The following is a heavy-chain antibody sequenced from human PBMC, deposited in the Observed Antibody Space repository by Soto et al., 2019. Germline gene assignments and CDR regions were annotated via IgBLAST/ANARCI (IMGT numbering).Heavy chain of an antibody. J-gene: IGHJ4*02. CDR2: IDPSDSHT. CDR3: SRQIYDSDTGPNFQYYFDS. V-gene: IGHV5-10-1*01. D-gene: IGHD3-22*01. Sequence: PGESLKISCKGSGYSFAGYWITWLRQKPVKGLEWMGRIDPSDSHTYYSPSFRGHVTISVTKSITTVFLQWSSLRASDTAMYYCSRQIYDSDTGPNFQYYFDSWGQGTPVTVSS. CDR1: GYSFAGYW.